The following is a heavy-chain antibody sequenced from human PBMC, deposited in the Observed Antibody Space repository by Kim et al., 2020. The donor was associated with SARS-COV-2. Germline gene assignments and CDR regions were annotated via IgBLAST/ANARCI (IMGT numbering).Heavy chain of an antibody. D-gene: IGHD6-13*01. V-gene: IGHV1-69*01. J-gene: IGHJ4*02. Sequence: YAQKFQGRVTITADESTSTAYMELSSLRSEDTAVYYCARDRSWPLYYFDYWGQGTLVTVSS. CDR3: ARDRSWPLYYFDY.